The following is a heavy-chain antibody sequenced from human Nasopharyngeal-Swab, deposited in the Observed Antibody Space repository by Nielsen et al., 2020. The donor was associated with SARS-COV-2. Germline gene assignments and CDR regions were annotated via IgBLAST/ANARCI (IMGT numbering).Heavy chain of an antibody. CDR2: IKQDGSEK. J-gene: IGHJ4*02. CDR1: GFTFSSYW. V-gene: IGHV3-7*01. CDR3: VRDEQWLVRSPIFDY. D-gene: IGHD6-19*01. Sequence: GESLKISCAASGFTFSSYWMNWVRQAPGKGLEWVANIKQDGSEKYYGDSVKGRFTISRDNAKNSLYLQMNSLRAEDTAVYYCVRDEQWLVRSPIFDYWGQGTLVTVSS.